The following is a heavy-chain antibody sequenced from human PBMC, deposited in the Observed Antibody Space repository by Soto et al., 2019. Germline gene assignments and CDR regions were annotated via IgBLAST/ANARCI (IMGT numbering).Heavy chain of an antibody. CDR3: AHSYHDTSAYYYVFDY. Sequence: QITLKESGPTLVKPTQILTLTCTFSGFSLSTRGAGVGWIRQPPGKALEWLALIYWDDDKRYSPSLKSRLTITKDTSKNQVVLTMTHMDPVDTATYYCAHSYHDTSAYYYVFDYWGQGTLVTVSS. D-gene: IGHD3-22*01. J-gene: IGHJ4*02. CDR1: GFSLSTRGAG. V-gene: IGHV2-5*02. CDR2: IYWDDDK.